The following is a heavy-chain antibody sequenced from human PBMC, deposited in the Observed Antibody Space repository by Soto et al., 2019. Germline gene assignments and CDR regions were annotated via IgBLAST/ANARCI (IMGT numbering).Heavy chain of an antibody. V-gene: IGHV4-30-2*01. CDR2: IYHSGST. Sequence: SETLSLTCAVSGGSISSGGYSWSWIRQPPGKGLEWIGYIYHSGSTYYNPSLKSRVTISVDRSKNQFSLKLSSVTAADTAVYYCARTYYDFWSGYLHPSYYFDYWGQGTLVTVSS. CDR1: GGSISSGGYS. D-gene: IGHD3-3*01. CDR3: ARTYYDFWSGYLHPSYYFDY. J-gene: IGHJ4*02.